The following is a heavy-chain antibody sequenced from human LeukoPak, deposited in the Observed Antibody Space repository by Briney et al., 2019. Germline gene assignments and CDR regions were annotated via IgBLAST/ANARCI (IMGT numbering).Heavy chain of an antibody. CDR3: ARPYCSGGSCYPSGVDY. D-gene: IGHD2-15*01. CDR2: ISSSSSYI. J-gene: IGHJ4*02. CDR1: GFTFSSYS. Sequence: PGRSLRLSCAASGFTFSSYSMNWVRQAPGKGLEWVSSISSSSSYIYYADSVKGRFTISRDNAKNSLYLQMNSLRAEDTAVYYCARPYCSGGSCYPSGVDYWGQGTLVTVSS. V-gene: IGHV3-21*01.